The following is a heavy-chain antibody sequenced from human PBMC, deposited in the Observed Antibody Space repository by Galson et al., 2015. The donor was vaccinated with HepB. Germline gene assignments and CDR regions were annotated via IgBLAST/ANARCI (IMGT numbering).Heavy chain of an antibody. CDR3: ARGYCSSTSCYESLEYFQH. V-gene: IGHV4-39*07. CDR1: GGSISSSSYY. Sequence: ETLSLTCTVSGGSISSSSYYWGWIRQPPGKGLEWIGSIYYSGSTYYNPSLKSRVTISVDTSKNQFSLKLSSVTAADTAVYYCARGYCSSTSCYESLEYFQHWGQGTLVTVSS. J-gene: IGHJ1*01. D-gene: IGHD2-2*01. CDR2: IYYSGST.